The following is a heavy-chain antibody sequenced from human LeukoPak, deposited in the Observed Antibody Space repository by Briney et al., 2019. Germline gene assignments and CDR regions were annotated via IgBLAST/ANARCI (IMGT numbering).Heavy chain of an antibody. Sequence: SETLSLTCTASGGSISSYYWSWIRQPAGKGLEWIGRIYTSGSTNYNPSLKSRVTMSVDTSKNQFSLKLSSVTAADTAVYYCARDSRGYYYGSGSYYNNYYYYYMDVWGKGTTVTISS. D-gene: IGHD3-10*01. CDR2: IYTSGST. J-gene: IGHJ6*03. CDR1: GGSISSYY. CDR3: ARDSRGYYYGSGSYYNNYYYYYMDV. V-gene: IGHV4-4*07.